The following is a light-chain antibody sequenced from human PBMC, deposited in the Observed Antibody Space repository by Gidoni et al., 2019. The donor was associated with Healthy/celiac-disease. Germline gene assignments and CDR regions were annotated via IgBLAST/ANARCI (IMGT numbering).Light chain of an antibody. Sequence: QPALTQPASVSASPGQSITISCTGTSSDGGGDNYVSWYQQHPGKAPKLMIYDVSNRPSGVSNRFSGSKSGNTASLTISGLQAEDEADYYCSSYTSSSTYVFGTGTKVTVL. CDR3: SSYTSSSTYV. CDR2: DVS. CDR1: SSDGGGDNY. V-gene: IGLV2-14*01. J-gene: IGLJ1*01.